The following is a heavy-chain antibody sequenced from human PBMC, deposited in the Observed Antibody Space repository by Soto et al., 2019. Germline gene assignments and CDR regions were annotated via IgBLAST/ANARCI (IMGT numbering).Heavy chain of an antibody. V-gene: IGHV3-23*01. CDR1: GFIFSNYP. D-gene: IGHD6-19*01. Sequence: GGSLRLSCAVSGFIFSNYPMSWVRQAPGKGLEWVSSVSPSGSNTYYADSVEGRFTMSRDNSDNRLHLQMNSLRAEDTAVYFCARRDSSGWYSLDYWGQGTLVTVSS. J-gene: IGHJ4*02. CDR3: ARRDSSGWYSLDY. CDR2: VSPSGSNT.